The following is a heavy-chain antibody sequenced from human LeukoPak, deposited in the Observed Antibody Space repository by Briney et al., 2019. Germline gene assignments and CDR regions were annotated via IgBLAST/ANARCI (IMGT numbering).Heavy chain of an antibody. CDR2: IYHSGTT. D-gene: IGHD3-10*01. J-gene: IGHJ4*02. CDR1: GDSITSHDW. V-gene: IGHV4-4*02. CDR3: ASCLFDYYYFDQ. Sequence: SETLSLTCAVSGDSITSHDWWSWVRQSPGKGLEWIGEIYHSGTTNYSPSLKSRVTISVDKSKNQLSLRLTSVTAADTAVYFCASCLFDYYYFDQWGQGTLVAVSS.